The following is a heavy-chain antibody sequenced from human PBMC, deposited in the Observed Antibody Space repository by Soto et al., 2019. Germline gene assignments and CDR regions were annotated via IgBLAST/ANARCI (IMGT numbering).Heavy chain of an antibody. V-gene: IGHV4-30-4*01. J-gene: IGHJ5*02. CDR2: IYYSGST. CDR3: ARVRHDFWSGYYQNWFDP. CDR1: GGSISSGDYY. Sequence: SETLSLTCTVSGGSISSGDYYWSWIRQPPGKGLGWIGYIYYSGSTYYNPSLKSRVTISVDTSKNQFSLKLSSVTAADTAVYYCARVRHDFWSGYYQNWFDPWGQGTLVTVSS. D-gene: IGHD3-3*01.